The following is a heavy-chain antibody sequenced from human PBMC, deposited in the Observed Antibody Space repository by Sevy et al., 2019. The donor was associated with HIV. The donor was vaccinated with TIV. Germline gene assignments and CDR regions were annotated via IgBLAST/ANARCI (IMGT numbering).Heavy chain of an antibody. Sequence: GGSRRLSCKPSGFSFANDAMDWVRQAPGGVLEWVATIYGTVGVTHYEDSVKGRFTIPRDNPKNTLSLQMNSLRTEDTAIYYCAGARFDSSGSFDAFDIWGQGTMVTVSS. CDR2: IYGTVGVT. CDR3: AGARFDSSGSFDAFDI. V-gene: IGHV3-23*01. CDR1: GFSFANDA. J-gene: IGHJ3*02. D-gene: IGHD3-22*01.